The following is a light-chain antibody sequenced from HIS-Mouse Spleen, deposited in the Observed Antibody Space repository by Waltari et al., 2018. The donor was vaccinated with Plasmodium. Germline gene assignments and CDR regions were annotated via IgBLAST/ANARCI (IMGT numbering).Light chain of an antibody. CDR3: QQSYSTWT. CDR2: AAS. V-gene: IGKV1-39*01. J-gene: IGKJ1*01. Sequence: DIQMTQSPSSLSASVGDRVTITCRASQSISNYLNWYQQKPGKAPKFLIYAASTLQSGVPSRFSGSGSGKDFTLTISSLQPEDVATYYCQQSYSTWTFGRGTKVEIK. CDR1: QSISNY.